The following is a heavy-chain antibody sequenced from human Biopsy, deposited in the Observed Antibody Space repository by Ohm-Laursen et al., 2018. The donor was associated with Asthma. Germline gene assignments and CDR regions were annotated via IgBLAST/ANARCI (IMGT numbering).Heavy chain of an antibody. CDR1: GASIKTDDHY. CDR3: ARASVAASSNWFDP. V-gene: IGHV4-30-4*02. J-gene: IGHJ5*02. D-gene: IGHD6-19*01. CDR2: IHYSGST. Sequence: SDTLSLTCTASGASIKTDDHYWSWLRQPQGKGLEWFGFIHYSGSTSYNPSLKGGVTISVDTSKNQFSLKLSSVTAADTAVYYCARASVAASSNWFDPWGQGTLVTVSS.